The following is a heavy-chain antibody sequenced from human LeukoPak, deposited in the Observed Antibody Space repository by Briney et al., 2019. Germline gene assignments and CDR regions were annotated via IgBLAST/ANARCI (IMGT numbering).Heavy chain of an antibody. J-gene: IGHJ4*02. CDR2: ISYDGSNK. D-gene: IGHD2-2*01. Sequence: PGGSLRLSCAASGFTFSSYGMHWVRQAPGKGLEWVAVISYDGSNKYYADSVKGRFTISRDNSKNTLYLQMNSLRAEDTAVYYCAEARQGEYGYCSSTSCYLDYWGQGTLVTVSS. CDR1: GFTFSSYG. CDR3: AEARQGEYGYCSSTSCYLDY. V-gene: IGHV3-30*18.